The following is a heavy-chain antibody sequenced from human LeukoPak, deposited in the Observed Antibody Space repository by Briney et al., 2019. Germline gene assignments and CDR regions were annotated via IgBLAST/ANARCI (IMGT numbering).Heavy chain of an antibody. Sequence: GASVKVSCKASGYTFTNFGISWVRQAPGQGLEWMGWISAYNGNTNYAQRLQGRVTMTTDTSTSTAYMELRSLRSDDTAVYYCARDRVYGDYNTQDLFVYWGQGTLVTVSS. D-gene: IGHD4-17*01. CDR1: GYTFTNFG. V-gene: IGHV1-18*01. J-gene: IGHJ4*02. CDR3: ARDRVYGDYNTQDLFVY. CDR2: ISAYNGNT.